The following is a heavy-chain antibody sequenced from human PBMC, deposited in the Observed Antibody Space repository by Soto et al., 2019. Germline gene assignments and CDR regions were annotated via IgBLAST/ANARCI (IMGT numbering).Heavy chain of an antibody. CDR2: ISAYNGNT. CDR1: GYTFTSYG. Sequence: QVQLVQSGAEVKKPGASVKVSCKASGYTFTSYGISWVRQAPGQGLEWMGWISAYNGNTNYAQKLQGRVTMTTDTSTSTAYMELRSLRSDDTAVYYWARGEYCSGGSCYALISGMDVWGQGTTVTVSS. V-gene: IGHV1-18*01. D-gene: IGHD2-15*01. CDR3: ARGEYCSGGSCYALISGMDV. J-gene: IGHJ6*02.